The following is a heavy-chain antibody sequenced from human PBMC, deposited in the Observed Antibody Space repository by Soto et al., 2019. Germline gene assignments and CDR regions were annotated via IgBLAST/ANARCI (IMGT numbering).Heavy chain of an antibody. CDR1: GGTFSNYG. D-gene: IGHD3-22*01. V-gene: IGHV1-69*12. Sequence: QVQLVQSGAEVKKPGSSVKVSCKSSGGTFSNYGFSWVRQAPGQGLECMGVIVPIFGAEHPQKFQGRVTMTADEATNTGFMERRGLRSEDTAVEYWARGGSDYEGSGYYQGHVWGQGTTVTVSS. J-gene: IGHJ6*02. CDR3: ARGGSDYEGSGYYQGHV. CDR2: IVPIFGA.